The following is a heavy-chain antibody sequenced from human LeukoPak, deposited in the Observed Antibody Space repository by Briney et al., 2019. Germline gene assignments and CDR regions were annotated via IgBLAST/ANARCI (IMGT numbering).Heavy chain of an antibody. V-gene: IGHV3-23*01. CDR2: VSTSVGST. Sequence: GRSLRLSCAASGFTSSSYGMHWVRQAPGKGLEWVSTVSTSVGSTYYADSVKGRFTISRDNSKNTQYLQMNSLRAEDTAIYYCLGYCSGGRCYSGGHWGQGTLVTVSS. CDR1: GFTSSSYG. D-gene: IGHD2-15*01. J-gene: IGHJ4*02. CDR3: LGYCSGGRCYSGGH.